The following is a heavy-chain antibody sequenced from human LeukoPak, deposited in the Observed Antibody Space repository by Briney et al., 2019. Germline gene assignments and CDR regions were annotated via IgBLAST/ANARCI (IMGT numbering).Heavy chain of an antibody. J-gene: IGHJ6*02. CDR2: ISGSGGHT. V-gene: IGHV3-23*01. CDR1: GFTSSNYV. D-gene: IGHD3-10*01. Sequence: GALRLSCAASGFTSSNYVMTWGRQGPGKGLEWGSTISGSGGHTYYADSVKGRFTISRDNSEDTLYLQMDSLRAEDTAIYYCVYGSGNSYYYYGMDVWGQGTTVTVS. CDR3: VYGSGNSYYYYGMDV.